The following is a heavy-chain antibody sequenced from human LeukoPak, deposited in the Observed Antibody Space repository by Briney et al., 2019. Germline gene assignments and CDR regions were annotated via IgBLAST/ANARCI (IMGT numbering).Heavy chain of an antibody. CDR1: GFTFRNYW. Sequence: GGSLRLSCAASGFTFRNYWMSWVRQAPGKGMEWVANINPDEAEKHYVDSVKGRFTVSRDNARNSLFLQMNSLGAEDTAFYYCVRYNNGNDCWGQGTLVTVSS. D-gene: IGHD2-8*01. J-gene: IGHJ4*02. CDR3: VRYNNGNDC. CDR2: INPDEAEK. V-gene: IGHV3-7*03.